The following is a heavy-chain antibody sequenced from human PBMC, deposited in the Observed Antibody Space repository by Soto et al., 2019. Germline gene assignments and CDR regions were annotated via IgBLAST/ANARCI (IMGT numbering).Heavy chain of an antibody. D-gene: IGHD3-10*01. CDR3: ARDVKEMVRGVSLYYGMDV. V-gene: IGHV4-59*11. Sequence: SETLSLTCTVSGGSIGGRYWGWIRQPPGKGLEWIGYVYYSGSTYYNPSLKSRVTISVDTSKIQFSLKLTSVTAADTAVYYCARDVKEMVRGVSLYYGMDVWGQGTTVTVSS. CDR2: VYYSGST. J-gene: IGHJ6*02. CDR1: GGSIGGRY.